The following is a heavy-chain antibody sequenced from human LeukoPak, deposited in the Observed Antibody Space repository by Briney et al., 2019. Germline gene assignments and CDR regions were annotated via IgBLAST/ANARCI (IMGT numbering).Heavy chain of an antibody. Sequence: GGSLRPSCAASGFTFSSYWMSWVRQAPGKGLEWVANIKQDGSEKYYVDSVKGRFTISRDNAKNSLYLQMNSLRAEDTAVYYCAREDITMVRGVTDYYYYMDVWGKGTTVTVSS. V-gene: IGHV3-7*01. J-gene: IGHJ6*03. CDR3: AREDITMVRGVTDYYYYMDV. CDR2: IKQDGSEK. CDR1: GFTFSSYW. D-gene: IGHD3-10*01.